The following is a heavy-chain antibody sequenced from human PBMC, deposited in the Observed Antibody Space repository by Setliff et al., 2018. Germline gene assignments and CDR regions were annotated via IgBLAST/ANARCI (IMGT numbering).Heavy chain of an antibody. D-gene: IGHD5-12*01. J-gene: IGHJ4*02. V-gene: IGHV3-30-3*01. CDR3: TRGAISGHDLGSPY. CDR2: ISYDGNKI. CDR1: GYTFTNYA. Sequence: SCKASGYTFTNYAMHWVRQAPGKGLEWVALISYDGNKIYYADSVRGRFTISRDTSKNTVFLQMNSLRPDDTAVYYCTRGAISGHDLGSPYWGQGTLVTVSS.